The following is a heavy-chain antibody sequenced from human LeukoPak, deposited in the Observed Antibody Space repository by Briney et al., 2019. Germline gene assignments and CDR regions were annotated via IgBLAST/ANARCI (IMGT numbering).Heavy chain of an antibody. CDR1: GGSISSGGYS. Sequence: SETLSLTCAVSGGSISSGGYSWSWIRQPPGKGLEWIGYIYHSGSTYYNPSLKSRVTISVDRSKNQFSLKLSSVTAADTAVYYCARSPDFWSGYSDYWGQGTLVTVSS. CDR3: ARSPDFWSGYSDY. J-gene: IGHJ4*02. V-gene: IGHV4-30-2*01. CDR2: IYHSGST. D-gene: IGHD3-3*01.